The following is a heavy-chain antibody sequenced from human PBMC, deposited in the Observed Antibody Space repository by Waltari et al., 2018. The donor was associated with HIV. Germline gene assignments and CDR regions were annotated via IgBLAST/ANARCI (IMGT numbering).Heavy chain of an antibody. CDR2: MNPNSGAT. V-gene: IGHV1-2*02. CDR3: ARVLLGPLGELSTYYFDH. Sequence: QVQLVQSGAEVRKPGASLKVSCKTSGYTFNAHYLHWVRQAPGKGLEWMGWMNPNSGATNYAQKFQDRVTLTRDSSITTAYMDLTGLTSADTAVYYCARVLLGPLGELSTYYFDHWGQGTLVIVSS. J-gene: IGHJ4*02. D-gene: IGHD3-16*01. CDR1: GYTFNAHY.